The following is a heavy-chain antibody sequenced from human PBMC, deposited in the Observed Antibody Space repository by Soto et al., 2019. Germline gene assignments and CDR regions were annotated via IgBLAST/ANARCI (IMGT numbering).Heavy chain of an antibody. Sequence: QVQLVQSGAEVKKPGSSVKVSCKASGGTFSSYIISWVRQAPGQGLEWMGRIIPILGIANYAQKFQGRVTITADKSTSTAYMELSSLRSEDTAVYYCANNDYDSSEYYYYGMDVWGQGTTVTVSS. CDR1: GGTFSSYI. D-gene: IGHD3-22*01. V-gene: IGHV1-69*02. J-gene: IGHJ6*02. CDR3: ANNDYDSSEYYYYGMDV. CDR2: IIPILGIA.